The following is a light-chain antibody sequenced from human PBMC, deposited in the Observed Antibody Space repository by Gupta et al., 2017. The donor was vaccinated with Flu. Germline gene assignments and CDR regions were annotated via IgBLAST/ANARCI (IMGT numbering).Light chain of an antibody. Sequence: LSLSPGERVDSSCRASQTSTSSYLGWYPHRHGPAHGLLISGASATATGIPDRFRGSGSGTDFAFNISRMELEDFAVCYCQHCSISSTMYTFGQGTKLEIK. CDR1: QTSTSSY. CDR3: QHCSISSTMYT. V-gene: IGKV3-20*01. CDR2: GAS. J-gene: IGKJ2*01.